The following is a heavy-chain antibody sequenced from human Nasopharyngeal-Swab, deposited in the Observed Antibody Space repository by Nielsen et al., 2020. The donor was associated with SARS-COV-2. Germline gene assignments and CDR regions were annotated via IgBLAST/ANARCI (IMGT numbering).Heavy chain of an antibody. Sequence: GESLKISCAASGFTFSDYYMSWIRQAPGKGLEWVSYISISSSYTDYADSVKGRFTISRDNAKNSLYLQMDNLRAEDTAVYYCARSTSGSWYRPLDYWGQGTLV. D-gene: IGHD6-13*01. CDR2: ISISSSYT. V-gene: IGHV3-11*03. J-gene: IGHJ4*02. CDR1: GFTFSDYY. CDR3: ARSTSGSWYRPLDY.